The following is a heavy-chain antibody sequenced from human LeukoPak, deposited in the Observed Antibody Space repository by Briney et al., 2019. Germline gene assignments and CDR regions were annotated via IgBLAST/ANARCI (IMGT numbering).Heavy chain of an antibody. CDR2: IRSTANGYAT. D-gene: IGHD2-21*01. J-gene: IGHJ6*03. V-gene: IGHV3-73*01. Sequence: GGSLRLSCAASGFTFSGSALHWVRQASGKGLEWVGRIRSTANGYATAYAASVKGRFTISRDDSKNTAYLQMNSLRTEDTAVYYCAKYERVILTNMDVWGKGTTVTISS. CDR1: GFTFSGSA. CDR3: AKYERVILTNMDV.